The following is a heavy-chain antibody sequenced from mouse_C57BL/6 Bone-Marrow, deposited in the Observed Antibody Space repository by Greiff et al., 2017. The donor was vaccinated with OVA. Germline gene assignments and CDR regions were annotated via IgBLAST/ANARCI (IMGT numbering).Heavy chain of an antibody. Sequence: QVQLQQPGAELVRPGTSVKLSCKASGYTFTNYWMHWVKQRPGQGLEWIGVIAPSDSYINYNQKFKGRATLTVDTSSSTAYMHLSSLTSEDSAVCYSAHYGSRLYLHYWGQGTSLTVSS. D-gene: IGHD1-1*01. J-gene: IGHJ2*02. CDR3: AHYGSRLYLHY. V-gene: IGHV1-59*01. CDR1: GYTFTNYW. CDR2: IAPSDSYI.